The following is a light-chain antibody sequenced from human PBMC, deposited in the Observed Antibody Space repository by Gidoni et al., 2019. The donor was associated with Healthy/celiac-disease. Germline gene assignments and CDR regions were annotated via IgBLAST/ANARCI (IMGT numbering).Light chain of an antibody. CDR2: AAS. V-gene: IGKV1-39*01. Sequence: DILMPQSPSSLSASVGDRVTSTCRASQSISSYLNWYQQKPGKAPKLLIYAASSLQSGVPSRFSGSGSGTDFTLNISSLQPEDFATYYCKQSYSTPLTFGGGTKVEIK. J-gene: IGKJ4*01. CDR1: QSISSY. CDR3: KQSYSTPLT.